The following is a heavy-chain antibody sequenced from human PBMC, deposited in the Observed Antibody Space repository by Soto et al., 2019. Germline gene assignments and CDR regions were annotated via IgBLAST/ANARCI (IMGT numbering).Heavy chain of an antibody. J-gene: IGHJ5*02. CDR1: GYSFSTYD. D-gene: IGHD2-2*02. CDR3: ARPYCDSTSCYTDWFDP. CDR2: VNPNSGNT. V-gene: IGHV1-8*01. Sequence: QVQLVQSGAEVKKPGASVKVSCKASGYSFSTYDINWVRQAAGQGLEWMGWVNPNSGNTDYAQRFRGRVTMTSNTSISTAYMELSALTPEDTAVYYCARPYCDSTSCYTDWFDPWGQGTLVTVSS.